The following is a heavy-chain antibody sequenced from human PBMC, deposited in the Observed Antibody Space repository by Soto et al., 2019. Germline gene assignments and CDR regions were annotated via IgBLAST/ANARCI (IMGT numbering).Heavy chain of an antibody. Sequence: EVQLVESGGGLVQPGGSLRLSCAASGFTFSSDWMNWVRQSPGKGLEWVSRIISGGTRVSYADSVKGRFIITRDNAKNTLYLEMHSLTADDTXVYYCARERTSKGGMDIWGQGTTVTVSS. CDR1: GFTFSSDW. V-gene: IGHV3-74*01. J-gene: IGHJ6*02. CDR2: IISGGTRV. CDR3: ARERTSKGGMDI.